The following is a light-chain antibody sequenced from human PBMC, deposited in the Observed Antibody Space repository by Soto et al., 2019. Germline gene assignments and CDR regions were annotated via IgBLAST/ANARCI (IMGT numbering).Light chain of an antibody. J-gene: IGKJ2*01. CDR1: QSISSW. Sequence: DIQMTQSPSTLSASVGDRVTITCRASQSISSWLAWYQQKPGKAPKLLIYDASSLESGVPSRFSGSGSGTESTLTISTLQLNFFAIYYGKHKNSYPYSLGRGTKLEIK. CDR3: KHKNSYPYS. V-gene: IGKV1-5*01. CDR2: DAS.